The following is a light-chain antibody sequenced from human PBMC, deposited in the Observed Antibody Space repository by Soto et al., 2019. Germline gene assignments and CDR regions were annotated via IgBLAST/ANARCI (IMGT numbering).Light chain of an antibody. CDR3: NSYTSSSSV. CDR1: SSDVGGYNY. Sequence: QSLVTQPASVSGFPGKSITISCPGTSSDVGGYNYVSWYQQHPRKAPKLMIYDVSNRPSGVSNRFSGSKSGNTASLTISGLQAEDEADYYCNSYTSSSSVFGTGTKVTVL. V-gene: IGLV2-14*01. J-gene: IGLJ1*01. CDR2: DVS.